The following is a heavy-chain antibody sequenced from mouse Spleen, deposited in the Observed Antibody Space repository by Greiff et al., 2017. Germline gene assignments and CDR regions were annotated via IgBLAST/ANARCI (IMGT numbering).Heavy chain of an antibody. D-gene: IGHD2-3*01. CDR1: GYTFTSYW. CDR2: IYPGNSDT. CDR3: ARGDDGYYWAWFAY. J-gene: IGHJ3*01. V-gene: IGHV1-5*01. Sequence: EVQLQQSGTVLARPGASVKMSCKTSGYTFTSYWMHWVKQRPGQGLEWIGAIYPGNSDTSYNQKFKGKAKLTAVTSASTAYMELSSLTNEDSAVYFCARGDDGYYWAWFAYWGQGTLVTVSA.